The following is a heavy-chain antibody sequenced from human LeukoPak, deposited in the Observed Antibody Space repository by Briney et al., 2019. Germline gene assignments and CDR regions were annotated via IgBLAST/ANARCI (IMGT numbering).Heavy chain of an antibody. V-gene: IGHV3-49*04. CDR1: GFTFGDYA. J-gene: IGHJ4*02. Sequence: PGGSLRLSCTASGFTFGDYALNWVRQSPGKGLEWVGFIRSKAYGETTENAASVKGRFTISRDDSKSIVYLQMNSLKSEDTAVYYCTRIAVAGVALDYWGQGTLVTVTS. D-gene: IGHD6-19*01. CDR2: IRSKAYGETT. CDR3: TRIAVAGVALDY.